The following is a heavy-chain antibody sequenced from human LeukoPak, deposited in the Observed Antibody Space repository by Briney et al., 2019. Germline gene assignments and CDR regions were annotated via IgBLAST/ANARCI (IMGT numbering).Heavy chain of an antibody. CDR2: IIPIFGTA. J-gene: IGHJ4*02. CDR1: GGTFSSYA. V-gene: IGHV1-69*05. Sequence: ASVKVSCKASGGTFSSYAISWVRQAPGQGLEWMGGIIPIFGTANYAQKFQGRVTITTDEPTSTAYMELSSLRSEDTAVYYCARRYGSGSYYSNYFDYWGQGTLVTVSS. D-gene: IGHD3-10*01. CDR3: ARRYGSGSYYSNYFDY.